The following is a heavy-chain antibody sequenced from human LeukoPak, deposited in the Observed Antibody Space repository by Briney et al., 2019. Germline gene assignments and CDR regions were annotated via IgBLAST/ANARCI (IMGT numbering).Heavy chain of an antibody. J-gene: IGHJ4*02. D-gene: IGHD1-14*01. V-gene: IGHV3-9*01. CDR1: GFTFYDYA. CDR2: ISWKSGSI. CDR3: AKDIATGNRLYYFDY. Sequence: GRSLRLSCAASGFTFYDYAMHWVRQAPGKGLEWVSGISWKSGSIGYADSVKGRFTISRDNAKNSLYLQMNSLRAEDTALYYCAKDIATGNRLYYFDYWGQGTLVTVSS.